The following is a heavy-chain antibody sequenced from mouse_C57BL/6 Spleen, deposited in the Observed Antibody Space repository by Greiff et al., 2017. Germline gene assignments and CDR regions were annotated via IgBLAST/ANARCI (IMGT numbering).Heavy chain of an antibody. Sequence: QVQLQQPGAELVMPGASVKLSCKASGYTFTSYWMHWVKQRPGQGLEWIGEIDPSDSYTNYNQKFKGKSTLTVDKSSSTAYMQLSSLTSEDSAVYYCARGVYDGYYYAYWGQGTLVTVSA. D-gene: IGHD2-3*01. J-gene: IGHJ3*01. V-gene: IGHV1-69*01. CDR2: IDPSDSYT. CDR1: GYTFTSYW. CDR3: ARGVYDGYYYAY.